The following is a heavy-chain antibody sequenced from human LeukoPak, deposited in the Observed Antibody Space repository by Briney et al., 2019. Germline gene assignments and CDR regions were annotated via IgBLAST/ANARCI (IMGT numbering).Heavy chain of an antibody. J-gene: IGHJ1*01. V-gene: IGHV1-69*04. CDR1: GGTFSSYA. Sequence: SVRVSCKASGGTFSSYAISWVRQAPGQGLEWMGRIIPILGIANYAQKFQGRVTITADKSTSTAYMELSSLRSEDTAVYYCARESDYGDYGYFQHWGQGTLVTVSS. CDR3: ARESDYGDYGYFQH. CDR2: IIPILGIA. D-gene: IGHD4-17*01.